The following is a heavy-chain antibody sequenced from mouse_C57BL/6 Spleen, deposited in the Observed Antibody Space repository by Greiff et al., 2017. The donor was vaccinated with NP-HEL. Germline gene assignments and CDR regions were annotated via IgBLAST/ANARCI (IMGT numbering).Heavy chain of an antibody. CDR1: GFTSSSYG. Sequence: EVKVVESGGDLVKPGGSLKLSCAASGFTSSSYGMSWVRQTPDKRLEWVATISSGGSYTYYPDSVKGRFTISRDNAKNTLYLQMSSLKSEDTAMYYCASDYYGSSYGFAYWGQGTLVTVSA. J-gene: IGHJ3*01. V-gene: IGHV5-6*01. CDR2: ISSGGSYT. D-gene: IGHD1-1*01. CDR3: ASDYYGSSYGFAY.